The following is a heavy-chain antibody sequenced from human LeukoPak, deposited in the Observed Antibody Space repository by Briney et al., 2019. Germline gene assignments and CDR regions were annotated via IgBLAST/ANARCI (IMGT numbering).Heavy chain of an antibody. Sequence: GGSLRLSCAASGFTVSSNYMSWVRQAPGKGLEWVSIIYSDGSTYYADSVKGRFTISRDNSKNTLYLQMNSLRAEDTAVYYCARVTFNYFGSGDAFDIWGQGTMVSVSS. CDR3: ARVTFNYFGSGDAFDI. CDR2: IYSDGST. V-gene: IGHV3-66*01. D-gene: IGHD3-10*01. CDR1: GFTVSSNY. J-gene: IGHJ3*02.